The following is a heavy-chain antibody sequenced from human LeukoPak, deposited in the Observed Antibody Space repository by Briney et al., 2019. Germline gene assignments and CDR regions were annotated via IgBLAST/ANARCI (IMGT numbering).Heavy chain of an antibody. CDR3: ARDNIAVADKYDY. D-gene: IGHD6-19*01. CDR2: ISGSGDTT. Sequence: GSLRLSFAASGFPFSSYAMTWVRPAPGQGLEWVSGISGSGDTTFYADSVKGRFTISRDNSKNTLYLQMNSLRAEDTAIYYCARDNIAVADKYDYWGQGTLVTVSS. J-gene: IGHJ4*02. V-gene: IGHV3-23*01. CDR1: GFPFSSYA.